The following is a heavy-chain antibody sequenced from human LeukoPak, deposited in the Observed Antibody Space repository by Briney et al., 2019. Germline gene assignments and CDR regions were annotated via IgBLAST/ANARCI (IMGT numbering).Heavy chain of an antibody. CDR2: LDYSGSS. D-gene: IGHD6-13*01. V-gene: IGHV4-34*01. CDR1: GGSFSGYY. J-gene: IGHJ5*02. Sequence: SETLSLTCAVYGGSFSGYYWSWIRQPPGKGLEWIGSLDYSGSSSYNPSLKSRVTISVDTSRNQFSLKLRSVTAADTAVYYCARHLGTSWYFSFDPWGQGTLVTVSS. CDR3: ARHLGTSWYFSFDP.